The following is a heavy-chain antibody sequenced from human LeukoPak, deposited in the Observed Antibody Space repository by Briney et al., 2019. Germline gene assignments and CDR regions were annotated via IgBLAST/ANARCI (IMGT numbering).Heavy chain of an antibody. J-gene: IGHJ3*02. Sequence: SETLSLTCTVSGGSISSSSHYWGWIRQPPGKGLEWIGTIYYSGNTYYSPSLKTRVTISVDTSKNQFSLSLSSVTAAGTAAYYCARDLTYYYDSSGYYPGAFDIWGQGTIVTVSS. V-gene: IGHV4-39*07. CDR1: GGSISSSSHY. D-gene: IGHD3-22*01. CDR2: IYYSGNT. CDR3: ARDLTYYYDSSGYYPGAFDI.